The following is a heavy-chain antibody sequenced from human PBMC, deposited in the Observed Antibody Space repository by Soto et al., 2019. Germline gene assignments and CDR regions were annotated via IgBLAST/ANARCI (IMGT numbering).Heavy chain of an antibody. Sequence: HPGGSLRLSCAASGFTFSSYSMNWVRQAPGKGLEWVSYISSSSSTIYYADSVKGRFTISRDNAKNSLYLQMNSLRAEDTALYYCAAELEYSSGWSAGMDVWGQGTTVTVSS. J-gene: IGHJ6*02. CDR2: ISSSSSTI. CDR3: AAELEYSSGWSAGMDV. CDR1: GFTFSSYS. V-gene: IGHV3-48*01. D-gene: IGHD6-19*01.